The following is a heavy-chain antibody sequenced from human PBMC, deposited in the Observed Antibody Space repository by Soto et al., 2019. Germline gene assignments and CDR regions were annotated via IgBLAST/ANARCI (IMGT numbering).Heavy chain of an antibody. Sequence: GGSLRLSCAASGFTFSSYWMSWVRQAPGKGLEWVANIKQDGSEKYYVDSVKGRFTISRDNAKNSLYLQMNSLRAEDTAVYYCARDRATYYYDSSGYYLPPSGMDVWGQGTTVTVSS. CDR1: GFTFSSYW. J-gene: IGHJ6*02. CDR2: IKQDGSEK. D-gene: IGHD3-22*01. CDR3: ARDRATYYYDSSGYYLPPSGMDV. V-gene: IGHV3-7*01.